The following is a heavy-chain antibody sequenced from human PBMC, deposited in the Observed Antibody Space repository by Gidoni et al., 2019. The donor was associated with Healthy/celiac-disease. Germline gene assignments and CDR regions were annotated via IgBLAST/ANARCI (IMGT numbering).Heavy chain of an antibody. J-gene: IGHJ4*02. V-gene: IGHV3-23*01. D-gene: IGHD3-22*01. CDR1: GFPFSSYA. CDR2: ISGSGGST. Sequence: EVQLLESGGGLVQPGGSLRLSCAASGFPFSSYAMSWFRQSPGKGREWVSAISGSGGSTYYADSVKGRFTISRDNSKNTLYLQMNSLRAEDTAVYYCAKDRLAVWGLLSDSSGYYYEGPGFDYWGQGTLVTVSS. CDR3: AKDRLAVWGLLSDSSGYYYEGPGFDY.